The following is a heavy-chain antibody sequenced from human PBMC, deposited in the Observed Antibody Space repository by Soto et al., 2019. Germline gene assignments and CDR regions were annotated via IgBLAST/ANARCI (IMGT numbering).Heavy chain of an antibody. J-gene: IGHJ6*02. CDR3: ARARTDLGDYYYGMDV. CDR1: GGTFSSYS. D-gene: IGHD3-16*01. V-gene: IGHV1-69*13. Sequence: SVKVSCKASGGTFSSYSISWVRQAPGQGLEWMGGIIPIFGTANYAQKFQGRVTITADESTSTAYMELSSLRSEDTAVYYCARARTDLGDYYYGMDVWGQGTTVTVSS. CDR2: IIPIFGTA.